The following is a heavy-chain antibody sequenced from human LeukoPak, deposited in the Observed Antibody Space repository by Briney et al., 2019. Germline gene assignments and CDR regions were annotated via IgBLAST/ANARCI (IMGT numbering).Heavy chain of an antibody. V-gene: IGHV1-2*02. J-gene: IGHJ4*02. Sequence: ASVKVSRKASGYTFTGYYMHWVRQAPGQGLEWMGWINPNSGGTNYAQKFQGRVTMTRDTSISTAYMELSRLRSDDTAVYYCARVEWLRLEYYFDYWGQGTLVTVSS. CDR1: GYTFTGYY. CDR3: ARVEWLRLEYYFDY. CDR2: INPNSGGT. D-gene: IGHD5-12*01.